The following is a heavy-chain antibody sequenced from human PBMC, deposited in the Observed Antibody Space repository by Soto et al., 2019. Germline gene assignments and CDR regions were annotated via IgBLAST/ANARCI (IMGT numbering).Heavy chain of an antibody. CDR2: ISSSSSYI. V-gene: IGHV3-21*01. CDR3: AGTVTTHNWFDP. Sequence: GGSLRLSCAASGFTFSSYSMNWVRQAPGKGLEWVSSISSSSSYIYYADSVKGRFTISRDNAKNSLYLQMNSLRAEDTAVYYCAGTVTTHNWFDPWGQGTLVTVSS. D-gene: IGHD4-17*01. J-gene: IGHJ5*02. CDR1: GFTFSSYS.